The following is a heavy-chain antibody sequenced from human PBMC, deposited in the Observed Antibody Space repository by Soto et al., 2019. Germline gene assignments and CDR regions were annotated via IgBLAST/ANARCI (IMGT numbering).Heavy chain of an antibody. CDR2: IIPIFGTA. J-gene: IGHJ4*02. CDR3: ARGIAAAGKPLFDY. V-gene: IGHV1-69*13. D-gene: IGHD6-13*01. Sequence: GASVKVSCKASGGTFSSYAISWVRQAPGQGLEWMGGIIPIFGTANYAQKFQGRVTITADESTSTAYMELSSLRSEDTAVYYCARGIAAAGKPLFDYWGQGTLVTVPQ. CDR1: GGTFSSYA.